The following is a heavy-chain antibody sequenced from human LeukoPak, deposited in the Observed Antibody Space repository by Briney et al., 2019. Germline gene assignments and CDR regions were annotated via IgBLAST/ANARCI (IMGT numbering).Heavy chain of an antibody. J-gene: IGHJ4*02. Sequence: ASVKVSCKVSGYTLTELSMHWVRQAPGKGLEWMGGFDPEDGETIYAQKFQGRVTMTEDTSTDTAYMELSSLRSEDTAVYYCATCRYYYDSSGYYPHFDYWGQGTLVTVSS. CDR2: FDPEDGET. CDR1: GYTLTELS. D-gene: IGHD3-22*01. V-gene: IGHV1-24*01. CDR3: ATCRYYYDSSGYYPHFDY.